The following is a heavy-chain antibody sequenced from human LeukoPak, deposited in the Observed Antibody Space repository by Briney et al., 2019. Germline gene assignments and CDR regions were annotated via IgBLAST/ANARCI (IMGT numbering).Heavy chain of an antibody. CDR1: AVTFRNYW. J-gene: IGHJ4*02. CDR2: INQDGGEQ. Sequence: GGSLRLSCAVSAVTFRNYWMNWVRQAPGKGPEWVAAINQDGGEQFYGDSVKGRFTISRDNANNSLFLEMNSLRVEDTAIYYCARGFDYWGPGTLVTVSS. CDR3: ARGFDY. V-gene: IGHV3-7*04.